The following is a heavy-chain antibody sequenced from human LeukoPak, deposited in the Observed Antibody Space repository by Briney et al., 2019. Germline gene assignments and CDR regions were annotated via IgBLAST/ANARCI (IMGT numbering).Heavy chain of an antibody. Sequence: SETLSLTCTVSGGSISSHYWSWIRQPPGKGLEWIGYIYYSGSTNYNPSLKSRVTISVDTSKYQFSLKLSSVTAADAAVYYCAGHSSGWSIDYWGQGTLVTVSS. J-gene: IGHJ4*02. D-gene: IGHD6-19*01. CDR3: AGHSSGWSIDY. CDR1: GGSISSHY. V-gene: IGHV4-59*11. CDR2: IYYSGST.